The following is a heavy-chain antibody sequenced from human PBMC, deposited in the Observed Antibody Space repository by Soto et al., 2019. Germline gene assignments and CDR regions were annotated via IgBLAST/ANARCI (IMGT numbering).Heavy chain of an antibody. CDR3: ARRNSDIAAAGLAY. CDR2: INSDGSST. V-gene: IGHV3-74*01. D-gene: IGHD6-13*01. CDR1: GFTFSSYW. Sequence: EVQLVESGGGLVQPGGSLRLSCAASGFTFSSYWMHWVRQTPGKALVWVSRINSDGSSTSYADSVKGRFTISRDNARNTLYLQMSSLRAEDTAGYYCARRNSDIAAAGLAYWGQGTLVTVSS. J-gene: IGHJ4*02.